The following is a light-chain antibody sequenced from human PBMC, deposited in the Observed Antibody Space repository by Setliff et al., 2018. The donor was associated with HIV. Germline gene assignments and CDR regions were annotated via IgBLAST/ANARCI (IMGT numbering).Light chain of an antibody. CDR1: QGISSA. J-gene: IGKJ2*01. V-gene: IGKV1-13*02. CDR3: QQFNRYPS. Sequence: AIQLTQSPSSLSASVGDRVTITCRASQGISSALAWYQQKPGKAPKLLIYAASSLESGVPSRFSGSGSGTDFTLTISSLQPEDFATYYCQQFNRYPSFGQGTKVDIK. CDR2: AAS.